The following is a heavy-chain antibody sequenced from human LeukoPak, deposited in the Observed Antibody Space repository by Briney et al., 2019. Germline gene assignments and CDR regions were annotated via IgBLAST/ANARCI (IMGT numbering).Heavy chain of an antibody. Sequence: GSLDPSLVASGFHFNCLALDWVRPAPGKGLEWVGALKSNGGSTYYADSVQGRFTLSRDNSKNTLFLQMNSLRVEDTAVYYCAKDGHDVVPAAPYFYYYMDVWGKGTTVTVSS. CDR3: AKDGHDVVPAAPYFYYYMDV. CDR1: GFHFNCLA. CDR2: LKSNGGST. D-gene: IGHD2-2*01. J-gene: IGHJ6*03. V-gene: IGHV3-23*05.